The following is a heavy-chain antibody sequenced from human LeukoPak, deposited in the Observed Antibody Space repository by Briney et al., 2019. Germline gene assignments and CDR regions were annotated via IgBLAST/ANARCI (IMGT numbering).Heavy chain of an antibody. CDR1: GFTFSSYS. Sequence: GGSLRLSCAASGFTFSSYSMNWVRQAPGKGLEWVSYISSSSSTIYYADSVKGRFTISRDNAKNSLYLQMNSLRAEDTAVYYCARERSKSGRPSPFDYWGQGTLVTVSS. CDR2: ISSSSSTI. J-gene: IGHJ4*02. D-gene: IGHD1-26*01. CDR3: ARERSKSGRPSPFDY. V-gene: IGHV3-48*01.